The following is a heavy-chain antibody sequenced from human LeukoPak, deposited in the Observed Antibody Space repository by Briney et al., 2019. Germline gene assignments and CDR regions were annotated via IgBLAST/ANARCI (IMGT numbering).Heavy chain of an antibody. CDR2: ISSSSSYI. CDR1: GFTFSSYS. J-gene: IGHJ3*02. D-gene: IGHD3-10*01. CDR3: ARADYGSGSPPFDI. Sequence: GGSLRLSCAASGFTFSSYSMNWVRQAPGKGLEWVSSISSSSSYIYYADSVRGRFTISRDNAKNSLYLQMNSLRAEDTAVYYCARADYGSGSPPFDIWGQGTMVTVSS. V-gene: IGHV3-21*01.